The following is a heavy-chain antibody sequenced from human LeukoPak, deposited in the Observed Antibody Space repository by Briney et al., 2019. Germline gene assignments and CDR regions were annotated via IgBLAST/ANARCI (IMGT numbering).Heavy chain of an antibody. Sequence: GGSQRLSCAVSGFTFSSYAMSWVRHPPERGLEWVSDITSDGGSTHYAAAVKGRFTVTRDNSNNTLYLQMNSLRAEDTAVYYCAKGPNGDSNYFFDYWGQGTLVTVSS. CDR2: ITSDGGST. J-gene: IGHJ4*02. CDR3: AKGPNGDSNYFFDY. D-gene: IGHD4-11*01. V-gene: IGHV3-23*01. CDR1: GFTFSSYA.